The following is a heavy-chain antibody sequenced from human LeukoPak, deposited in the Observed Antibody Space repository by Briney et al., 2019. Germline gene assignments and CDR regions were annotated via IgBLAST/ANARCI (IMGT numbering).Heavy chain of an antibody. D-gene: IGHD1-14*01. J-gene: IGHJ3*02. CDR1: GFTFSSYN. CDR2: ISSSSSTI. CDR3: ARVDHTEAFET. V-gene: IGHV3-48*04. Sequence: QPGGSLRLSCAASGFTFSSYNMNWVRQAPGKGLEWVSYISSSSSTIYYADSVKGRFTISRDNAKNSLYLEMSSLRVEDTAVYYCARVDHTEAFETWGQGTVVTVS.